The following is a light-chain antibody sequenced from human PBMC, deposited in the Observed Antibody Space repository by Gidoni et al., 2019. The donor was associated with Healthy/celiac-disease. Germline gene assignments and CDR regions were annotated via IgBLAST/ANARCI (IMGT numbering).Light chain of an antibody. Sequence: EIVLTQSPATLSLSPGERATLSCRASQSVSSYLAWYQQKPGQAPRLLIYDASNRATGIPARFSGSGSGTDFTLTISSLEPEDFAVYYCQQRSNWPVNFGQGTKLEIK. CDR3: QQRSNWPVN. CDR1: QSVSSY. J-gene: IGKJ2*01. V-gene: IGKV3-11*01. CDR2: DAS.